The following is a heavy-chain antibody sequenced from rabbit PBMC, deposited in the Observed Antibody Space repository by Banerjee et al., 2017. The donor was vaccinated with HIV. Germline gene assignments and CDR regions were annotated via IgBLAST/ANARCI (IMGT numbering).Heavy chain of an antibody. CDR1: GFSFSSGYD. CDR2: IDAGNDNT. Sequence: QSLEESGGDLVKPQGSLTLTCKASGFSFSSGYDMCWVRQAPGKGLEWIACIDAGNDNTYYASWAKGRFTISKTSSTTVTLQMTSLTAADTATYFCATTYATGTGYGYAANLWGPGTLVTVS. V-gene: IGHV1S40*01. D-gene: IGHD6-1*01. J-gene: IGHJ4*01. CDR3: ATTYATGTGYGYAANL.